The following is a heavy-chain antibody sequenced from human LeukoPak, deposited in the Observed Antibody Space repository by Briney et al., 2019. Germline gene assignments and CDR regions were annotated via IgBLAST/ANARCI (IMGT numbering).Heavy chain of an antibody. D-gene: IGHD3-22*01. CDR1: GGSISSGGYY. V-gene: IGHV4-31*03. Sequence: SETLSLTCTVSGGSISSGGYYWSWIRQHPGKGLEWIGYIYYSGSTYYNPSLKSRVTISVDTSKNQFSLKLNSVTAADTAVYYCARATSSSGYAGAPSWFDPWGQGTLVTVSS. J-gene: IGHJ5*02. CDR2: IYYSGST. CDR3: ARATSSSGYAGAPSWFDP.